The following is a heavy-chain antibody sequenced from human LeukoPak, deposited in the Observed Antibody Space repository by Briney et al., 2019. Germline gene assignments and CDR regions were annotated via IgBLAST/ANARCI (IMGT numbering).Heavy chain of an antibody. CDR2: IYYSGST. J-gene: IGHJ4*02. CDR1: GGSFSGYY. Sequence: SETLSLTCAVYGGSFSGYYWSWIRQHPGKGLEWIGYIYYSGSTYYNPSLKSRVTIPVDTSKNQFSLKLSSVTAADTAVYYCARVKIANYYGSGSPVTWGQGTLVTVSS. V-gene: IGHV4-31*11. D-gene: IGHD3-10*01. CDR3: ARVKIANYYGSGSPVT.